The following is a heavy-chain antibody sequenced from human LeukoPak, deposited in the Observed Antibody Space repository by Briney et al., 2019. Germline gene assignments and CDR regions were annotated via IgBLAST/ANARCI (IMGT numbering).Heavy chain of an antibody. CDR3: ARLPYPYDSVPRTDY. CDR2: IYHSGST. J-gene: IGHJ4*02. D-gene: IGHD3-3*01. Sequence: SETLSLTCAVSGGSISSSNWWSWVRQPPGKGLEWIGEIYHSGSTNYNPSLKSRVTISVDKSKNQFSLKLSSVTAADTAVYYCARLPYPYDSVPRTDYWGQGTLVTVSS. V-gene: IGHV4-4*02. CDR1: GGSISSSNW.